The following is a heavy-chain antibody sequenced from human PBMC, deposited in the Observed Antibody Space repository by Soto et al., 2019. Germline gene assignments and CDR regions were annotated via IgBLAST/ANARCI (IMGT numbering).Heavy chain of an antibody. D-gene: IGHD3-10*01. CDR2: INHSGST. CDR1: GGSFSGYY. Sequence: SETLSLTCAVYGGSFSGYYWSWIRQPPGKGLEWIGEINHSGSTNYDPSLKSRVTISVDTSKNQFSLKLSSVTAADTAVYYCASLGNKAFGLHYYYYMDVWGKGTTVTVSS. CDR3: ASLGNKAFGLHYYYYMDV. V-gene: IGHV4-34*01. J-gene: IGHJ6*03.